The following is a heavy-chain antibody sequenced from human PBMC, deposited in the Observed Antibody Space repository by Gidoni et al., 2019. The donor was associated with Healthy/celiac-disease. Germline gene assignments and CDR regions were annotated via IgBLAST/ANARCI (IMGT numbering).Heavy chain of an antibody. Sequence: QLQLQESGPGLVKPSETLSLTCTVSGGSISSSSYYWGWIRQPPGKGLEWIGSIYYSGSTSYNPSLKSRVTISVDTSKNQFSLKLSSVTAADTAVYYCARRTYYYDSSGYYPVVFDYWGQGTLVTVSS. CDR1: GGSISSSSYY. D-gene: IGHD3-22*01. V-gene: IGHV4-39*01. J-gene: IGHJ4*02. CDR2: IYYSGST. CDR3: ARRTYYYDSSGYYPVVFDY.